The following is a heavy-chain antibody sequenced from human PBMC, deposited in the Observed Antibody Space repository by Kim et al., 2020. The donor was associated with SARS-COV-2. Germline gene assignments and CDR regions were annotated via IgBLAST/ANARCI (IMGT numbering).Heavy chain of an antibody. CDR1: GGSFSGYY. J-gene: IGHJ5*02. CDR3: ARGRIVVVPAYILGLFDP. D-gene: IGHD2-2*02. V-gene: IGHV4-34*01. CDR2: INHSGST. Sequence: SETLSLTCAVYGGSFSGYYWSWIRQPPGKGLEWIGEINHSGSTNYNPSLKSRVTISVDTSKNQFSLKLSSVTAADTAVYYCARGRIVVVPAYILGLFDPWGQGTLVTVSS.